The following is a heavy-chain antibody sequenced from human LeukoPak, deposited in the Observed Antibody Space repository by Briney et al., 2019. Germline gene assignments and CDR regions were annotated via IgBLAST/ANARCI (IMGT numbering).Heavy chain of an antibody. CDR1: GFTFSSYA. V-gene: IGHV3-23*01. CDR3: SKGQGEGSSWQALDS. J-gene: IGHJ4*02. D-gene: IGHD6-13*01. CDR2: ISGSGGST. Sequence: GESLRLSCAASGFTFSSYAMNWVRQAPGKGVEWVSAISGSGGSTYYADSVKGRFTISRDNSKNTLYLQMNSLRAEDTAIYYCSKGQGEGSSWQALDSWGQGTLVTVSP.